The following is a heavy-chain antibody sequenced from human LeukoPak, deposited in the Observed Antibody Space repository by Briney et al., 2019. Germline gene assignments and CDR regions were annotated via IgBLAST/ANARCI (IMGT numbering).Heavy chain of an antibody. J-gene: IGHJ4*02. Sequence: GGSLRLSCAASGFIFSSYWMSWVRQAPGKGLEWVASIKEDGTETYYVDSVKGRFTISRDNAKNSLYLQMNSLRAEDTAVYYCARARERGYYFFDYWGQGTLVTVSS. CDR3: ARARERGYYFFDY. V-gene: IGHV3-7*01. CDR1: GFIFSSYW. D-gene: IGHD3-3*01. CDR2: IKEDGTET.